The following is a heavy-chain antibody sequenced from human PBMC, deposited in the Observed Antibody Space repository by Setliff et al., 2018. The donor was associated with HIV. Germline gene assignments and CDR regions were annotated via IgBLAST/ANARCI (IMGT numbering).Heavy chain of an antibody. J-gene: IGHJ4*02. CDR3: ATSPLGYCSGGSCSHYFDY. D-gene: IGHD2-15*01. CDR1: GYSFTNYW. V-gene: IGHV5-51*01. CDR2: IYPGDSDT. Sequence: GASLKISCKGSGYSFTNYWIGWVRQMPGKGLEWMGVIYPGDSDTRYSSSFQGQVTLSADKSISPAYLQWRRLKASATAMYYCATSPLGYCSGGSCSHYFDYWGPGTLVTVSS.